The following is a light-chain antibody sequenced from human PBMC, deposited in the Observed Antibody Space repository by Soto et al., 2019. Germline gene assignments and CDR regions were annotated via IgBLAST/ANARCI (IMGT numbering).Light chain of an antibody. CDR3: QQYNSYSPSPT. V-gene: IGKV1-5*01. Sequence: DIQMTQSPSTLSASVGDRVTITCRASQSISSWLAWYQQKPGKAPKLLIYDASSLESGVPSRFSGSGSGTEVTLNISSLQPDDFSTYYCQQYNSYSPSPTFGQGTKVEIK. CDR2: DAS. J-gene: IGKJ1*01. CDR1: QSISSW.